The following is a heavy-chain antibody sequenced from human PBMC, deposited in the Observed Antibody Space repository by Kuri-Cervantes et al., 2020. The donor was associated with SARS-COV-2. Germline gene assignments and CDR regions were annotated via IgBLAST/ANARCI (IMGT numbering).Heavy chain of an antibody. CDR1: GYSITSYG. V-gene: IGHV1-18*01. D-gene: IGHD2-2*01. Sequence: ASVQVSCKASGYSITSYGYSWVRQAPGHGLEWMGWISAYNGNTDYAQTFQDRVSMTADTSTGITYMELRNLRADDTAVYYCARDQPAGCSTSDCPGLADYFAMDVWGQGTLVTVSS. CDR3: ARDQPAGCSTSDCPGLADYFAMDV. CDR2: ISAYNGNT. J-gene: IGHJ6*02.